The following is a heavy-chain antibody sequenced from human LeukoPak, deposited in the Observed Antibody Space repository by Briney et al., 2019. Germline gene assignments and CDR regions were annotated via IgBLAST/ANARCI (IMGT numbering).Heavy chain of an antibody. CDR1: GGSISSSSYY. D-gene: IGHD5-12*01. CDR2: ISYDGSNK. V-gene: IGHV3-30*18. CDR3: AKDKSWVADL. J-gene: IGHJ5*02. Sequence: LSLTCTVSGGSISSSSYYWGWVRQPPGKELEWVAVISYDGSNKYYADSVKGRFTISRDNSKNTLYLQMNSLRAEDTAVYYCAKDKSWVADLWGQGTLVTVSS.